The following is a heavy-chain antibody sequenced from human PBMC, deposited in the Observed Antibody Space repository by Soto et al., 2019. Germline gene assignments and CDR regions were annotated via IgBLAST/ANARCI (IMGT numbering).Heavy chain of an antibody. CDR2: TYYRSKWYN. V-gene: IGHV6-1*01. CDR3: ARARYYYDTREQTRAIYKWFDS. Sequence: PSQTLSLTCAISGDSVSSNSAAWNWIRQSPSRGLEWLGRTYYRSKWYNDYAVSVKSRIIINPDTSRNHFSLQLNSVTPEDAAVYYCARARYYYDTREQTRAIYKWFDSWGQGTLVTVSS. D-gene: IGHD3-22*01. CDR1: GDSVSSNSAA. J-gene: IGHJ5*01.